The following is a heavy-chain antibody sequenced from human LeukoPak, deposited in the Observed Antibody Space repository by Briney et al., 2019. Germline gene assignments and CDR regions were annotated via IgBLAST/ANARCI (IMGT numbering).Heavy chain of an antibody. V-gene: IGHV3-48*04. CDR1: GFTFSSFS. D-gene: IGHD3-16*01. CDR3: ARRVPSQVITDYFDY. J-gene: IGHJ4*02. CDR2: IRSGGTNT. Sequence: PGGSLRLSCAASGFTFSSFSMNWVRQAPGKGLEWVSYIRSGGTNTDYTGSVKGRFTISRDNAKNSLYLQMNSLRAEDTAVYYCARRVPSQVITDYFDYWGQGTLVTVSS.